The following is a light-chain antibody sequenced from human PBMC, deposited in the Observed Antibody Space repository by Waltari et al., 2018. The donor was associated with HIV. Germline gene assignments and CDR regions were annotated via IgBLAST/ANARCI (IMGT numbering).Light chain of an antibody. Sequence: QSVLTQPPSVSEAPWQWVSLSCFGGSSIGQKAVSGYQQVPGKPPRLLIYYDDLLAPGVSGRFSGSKSGTSASLAISGLQSEDEGHYYCSAWDDSLDGRVFGGGTKVTVL. CDR3: SAWDDSLDGRV. V-gene: IGLV1-36*01. CDR1: SSIGQKA. J-gene: IGLJ3*02. CDR2: YDD.